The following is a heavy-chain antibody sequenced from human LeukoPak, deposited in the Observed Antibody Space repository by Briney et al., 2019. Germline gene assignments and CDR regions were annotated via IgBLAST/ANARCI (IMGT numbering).Heavy chain of an antibody. CDR1: GGSFSGYY. CDR3: ARGQDYGDYMN. CDR2: INHSGST. Sequence: PSETLSLTCAVYGGSFSGYYWSWIRQPPGKGLEWTGEINHSGSTNYNPSLKSRVTISVDTSKNQFSLRLNSVTAADTAVYYCARGQDYGDYMNWGQGTLVTVSS. V-gene: IGHV4-34*01. D-gene: IGHD4-17*01. J-gene: IGHJ4*02.